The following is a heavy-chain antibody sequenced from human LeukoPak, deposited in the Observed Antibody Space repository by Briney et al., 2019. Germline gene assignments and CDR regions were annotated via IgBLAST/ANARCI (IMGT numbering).Heavy chain of an antibody. CDR3: AIPGADYARSAFDI. CDR2: IYYSGST. V-gene: IGHV4-39*01. J-gene: IGHJ3*02. CDR1: GGSISSSSYY. Sequence: SETLSLTCTVSGGSISSSSYYWGWIRQPPGKGLEWIGSIYYSGSTYYNPSLKSRVTISVDTSKNQFSLKLSSVTAADTAVYYCAIPGADYARSAFDIWWQETMVTVSS. D-gene: IGHD3-16*01.